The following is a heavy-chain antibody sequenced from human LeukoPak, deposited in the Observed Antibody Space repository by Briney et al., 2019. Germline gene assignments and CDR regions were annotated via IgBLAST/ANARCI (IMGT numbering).Heavy chain of an antibody. V-gene: IGHV4-34*01. CDR2: INHSGST. J-gene: IGHJ6*02. CDR3: AREGTSTHRMDV. CDR1: GGSFSGYY. D-gene: IGHD1-14*01. Sequence: PSETLSLTCAVYGGSFSGYYWSWIRQPPGKGLEWIGEINHSGSTNYNPSLKSRVTISVDTSKNQFSLKLSSVTAADTAVYYCAREGTSTHRMDVWGQGTTVTVS.